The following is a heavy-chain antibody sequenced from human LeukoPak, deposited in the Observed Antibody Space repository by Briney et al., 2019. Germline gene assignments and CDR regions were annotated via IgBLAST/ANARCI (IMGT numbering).Heavy chain of an antibody. CDR3: AKDKPEYDFWSGHVAFDI. CDR1: GLTLSLYA. CDR2: ITASGGYS. D-gene: IGHD3-3*01. J-gene: IGHJ3*02. Sequence: GGSLRLSCAASGLTLSLYAVNWVRQAPGKGLEWVSAITASGGYSYLADSVKGRFTISRDNSKNTLYLQMNSLRAEDTAVYYCAKDKPEYDFWSGHVAFDIWGQGTMVTVSS. V-gene: IGHV3-23*01.